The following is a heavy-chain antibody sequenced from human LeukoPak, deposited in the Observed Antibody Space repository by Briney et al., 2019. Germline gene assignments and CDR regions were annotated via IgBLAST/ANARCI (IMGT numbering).Heavy chain of an antibody. CDR1: GGSISSSSYY. D-gene: IGHD2-15*01. V-gene: IGHV4-39*07. CDR3: ARCSGPYYYSMDV. Sequence: SETLSLTCTVSGGSISSSSYYWGWIRQPPGKGLEWIGSFYYSGGTYYNPSLKSRVTISVDMSKNQFSLMLRSVTAADTAVYYCARCSGPYYYSMDVWGQGTTVTVSS. J-gene: IGHJ6*02. CDR2: FYYSGGT.